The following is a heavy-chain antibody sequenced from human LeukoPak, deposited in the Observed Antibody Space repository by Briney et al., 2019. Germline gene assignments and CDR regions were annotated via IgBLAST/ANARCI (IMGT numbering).Heavy chain of an antibody. CDR3: ARDDSSGYYFGAFDI. Sequence: SVKVSCKASGGTFSSYAISWVRQAPGQGLEWMGGIIAIFGTANYAQKFQGRVTITADESTSTAYMELSSLRSEDTAVYYCARDDSSGYYFGAFDIWGQGTMVTVSS. V-gene: IGHV1-69*13. CDR1: GGTFSSYA. D-gene: IGHD3-22*01. J-gene: IGHJ3*02. CDR2: IIAIFGTA.